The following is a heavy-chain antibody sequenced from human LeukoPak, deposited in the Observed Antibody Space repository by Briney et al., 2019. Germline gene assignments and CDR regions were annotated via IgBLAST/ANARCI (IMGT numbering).Heavy chain of an antibody. CDR2: ISSSGSTI. CDR3: ARHQQLVHVQEY. J-gene: IGHJ4*02. Sequence: GGSLRLSCAASRFTFSDYYMSWLRRAPGKGLEWVSYISSSGSTIYYADPVKGRFTISRDNAKNSLYLQMNSRRAEDTAVYYCARHQQLVHVQEYWGQGTLVTVSS. D-gene: IGHD6-13*01. V-gene: IGHV3-11*01. CDR1: RFTFSDYY.